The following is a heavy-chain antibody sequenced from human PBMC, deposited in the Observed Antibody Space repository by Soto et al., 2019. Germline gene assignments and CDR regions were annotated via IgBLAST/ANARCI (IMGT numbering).Heavy chain of an antibody. CDR3: ARGLISGYYLYDAFDI. CDR1: GGPISRDS. CDR2: IYYSGST. D-gene: IGHD3-22*01. V-gene: IGHV4-59*01. Sequence: PSENLSLTCTGSGGPISRDSWSWIRRPPGKGLEWIGYIYYSGSTNYNPSLKSRVTISVDTSKNQFSLKLSSVTAADTAVYYCARGLISGYYLYDAFDIWGQGTMVT. J-gene: IGHJ3*02.